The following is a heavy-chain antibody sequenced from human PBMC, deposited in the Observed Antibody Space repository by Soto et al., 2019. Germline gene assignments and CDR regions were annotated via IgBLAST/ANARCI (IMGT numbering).Heavy chain of an antibody. CDR1: GFTFSSSA. D-gene: IGHD2-8*01. Sequence: SVKVSCKTSGFTFSSSAVHWVRQARGHRLQWIGWIDVGSANANYAQMLQGRVTMTRDTSTSTVYMELSSLRSEDTAVYYCARVFNGGSMDPQFGMDVWGQGTTVTVSS. CDR3: ARVFNGGSMDPQFGMDV. V-gene: IGHV1-58*01. CDR2: IDVGSANA. J-gene: IGHJ6*02.